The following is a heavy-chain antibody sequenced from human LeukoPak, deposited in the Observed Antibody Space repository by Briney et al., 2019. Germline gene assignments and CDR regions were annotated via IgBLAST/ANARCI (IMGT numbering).Heavy chain of an antibody. Sequence: GGSLRLSCAASGFTLDDYGMSWVRQAPGKGLEWVSGINWNGGSTDYADSVKGRFTTSRDNAKNSLYLQMNSLRAEDTALYHCARSNPYHCSSTSCPLDYWGQGTLVTVSS. CDR1: GFTLDDYG. CDR3: ARSNPYHCSSTSCPLDY. D-gene: IGHD2-2*01. J-gene: IGHJ4*02. V-gene: IGHV3-20*01. CDR2: INWNGGST.